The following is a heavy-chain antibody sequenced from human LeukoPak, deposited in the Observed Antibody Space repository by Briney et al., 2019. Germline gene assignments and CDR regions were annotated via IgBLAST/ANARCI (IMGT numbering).Heavy chain of an antibody. CDR2: ISAYKGYT. V-gene: IGHV1-18*01. CDR3: ARFRYYDFWSGYYNEDAFDI. CDR1: GYTFNSFG. J-gene: IGHJ3*02. D-gene: IGHD3-3*01. Sequence: ASVRVSCKTSGYTFNSFGITWLRQAPGQGLEWMGWISAYKGYTSHAQKFQDRIIMSTDTSTTTAYMELRNLKSDDTAVYYCARFRYYDFWSGYYNEDAFDIWGQGTMVTVSS.